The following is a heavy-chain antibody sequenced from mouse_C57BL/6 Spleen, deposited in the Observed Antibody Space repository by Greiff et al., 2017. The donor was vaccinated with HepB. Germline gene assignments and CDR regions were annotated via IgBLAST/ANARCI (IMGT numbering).Heavy chain of an antibody. J-gene: IGHJ4*01. CDR2: IYPGSGST. CDR1: GYTFTSYW. V-gene: IGHV1-55*01. CDR3: ARYYYGSSPYYAMDY. Sequence: QVQLQQPGAELVKPGASVKMSCKASGYTFTSYWITWVKQRPGQGLEWIGDIYPGSGSTNYNEKFKSKATLTVDTSSSTAYMQRSSLTSEDSAVYYCARYYYGSSPYYAMDYWGQGTSVTVSS. D-gene: IGHD1-1*01.